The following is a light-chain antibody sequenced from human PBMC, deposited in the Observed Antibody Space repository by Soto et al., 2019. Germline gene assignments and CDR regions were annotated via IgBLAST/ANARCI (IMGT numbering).Light chain of an antibody. J-gene: IGKJ2*01. CDR2: AAS. CDR3: QQSYSIFRT. V-gene: IGKV1-39*01. Sequence: DIQMTQSPSSLSASVGDIVTITCRASQRSSSYLNWYQQKQGKAPKLLIYAASNLQSRVPSRFSGSGSGTDFTLTISSLQPEDFATYYCQQSYSIFRTFGQGTKLEIK. CDR1: QRSSSY.